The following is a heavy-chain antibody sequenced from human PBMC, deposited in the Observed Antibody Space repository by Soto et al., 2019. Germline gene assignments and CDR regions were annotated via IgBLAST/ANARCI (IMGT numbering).Heavy chain of an antibody. D-gene: IGHD6-19*01. Sequence: QVQLVQSGAEVKKPGASVKVSCKASGYTFTSYEINWVRQATGQGLEWMGWMNPNSGNTGYAQKFQGRVTMTRNTSINTAYMELSSLRSEDTAVYYCARVNEWLGALEYWGQGTMVNVSS. CDR2: MNPNSGNT. V-gene: IGHV1-8*01. CDR1: GYTFTSYE. J-gene: IGHJ4*02. CDR3: ARVNEWLGALEY.